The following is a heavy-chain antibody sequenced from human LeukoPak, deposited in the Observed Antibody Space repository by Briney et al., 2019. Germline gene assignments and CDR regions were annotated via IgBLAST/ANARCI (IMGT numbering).Heavy chain of an antibody. J-gene: IGHJ3*02. CDR3: ARRVTIFGVVGTFDI. Sequence: PSETLSLTCTVSGDSIPSGTYYWSWIRQAAGKGLEWIGRISNSGISSNYNPSLKSRVTISIDTSKKQIFLELRSVTAADTAVYYCARRVTIFGVVGTFDIWGQGTTVTVSS. CDR2: ISNSGISS. V-gene: IGHV4-61*02. D-gene: IGHD3-3*01. CDR1: GDSIPSGTYY.